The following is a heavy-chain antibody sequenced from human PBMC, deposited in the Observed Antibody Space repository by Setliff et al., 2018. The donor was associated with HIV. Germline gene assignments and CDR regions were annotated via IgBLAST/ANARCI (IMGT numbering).Heavy chain of an antibody. D-gene: IGHD5-18*01. J-gene: IGHJ6*03. V-gene: IGHV1-2*02. Sequence: ASVKVSCKASGYTFTGYYMHWVRQAPGQGLEWMGWITPNSGGTNYAQKLQGRVTLTTDTSTSTAYMELRSLRYDDTAVYYCARDPRSGYDSDTAMVTVYYYYMDVWGKGTTVTVSS. CDR3: ARDPRSGYDSDTAMVTVYYYYMDV. CDR1: GYTFTGYY. CDR2: ITPNSGGT.